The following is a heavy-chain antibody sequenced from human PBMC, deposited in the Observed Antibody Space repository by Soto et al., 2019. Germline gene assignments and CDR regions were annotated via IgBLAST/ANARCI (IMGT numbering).Heavy chain of an antibody. CDR3: ARQGYSGHDPIDY. CDR2: IDYSGST. CDR1: GGSITSSSYY. V-gene: IGHV4-39*01. J-gene: IGHJ4*02. Sequence: QLQLQESGPGLVKPSETLSLTCTVSGGSITSSSYYWGWIRQPPGKGLEWIGSIDYSGSTYYNPSLKSRVTKSADTSKTQFALTLGSVTAADTAGYYCARQGYSGHDPIDYWGQGALVTVSS. D-gene: IGHD5-12*01.